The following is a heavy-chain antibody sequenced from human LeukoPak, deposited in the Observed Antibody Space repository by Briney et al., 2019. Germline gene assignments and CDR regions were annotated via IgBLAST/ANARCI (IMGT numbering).Heavy chain of an antibody. CDR3: AKVYVGSWYAYDH. Sequence: GGSLRLSCTASGFTFDDYAMHWVRQAPAKGLEWVSLISGDGGTTDYADSVKGRFTISRDNRRNSLYLHMNSLRTDDTALYFCAKVYVGSWYAYDHWGQGTLVTVSS. CDR2: ISGDGGTT. V-gene: IGHV3-43*02. D-gene: IGHD6-13*01. J-gene: IGHJ4*02. CDR1: GFTFDDYA.